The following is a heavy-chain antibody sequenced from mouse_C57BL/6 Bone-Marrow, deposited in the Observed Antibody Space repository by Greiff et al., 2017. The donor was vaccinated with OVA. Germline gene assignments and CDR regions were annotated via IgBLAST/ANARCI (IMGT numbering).Heavy chain of an antibody. Sequence: VKPGDSVKISCKASGYSFTGYFMNWVMQSHGKSLEWIGRINPYNGDTFYNQKFKGKATLTVDKSSSTAHMELRSLTSEDSAVYYCARGNWKYYAMDYWGQGTSVTVSS. J-gene: IGHJ4*01. CDR3: ARGNWKYYAMDY. CDR1: GYSFTGYF. CDR2: INPYNGDT. V-gene: IGHV1-20*01. D-gene: IGHD4-1*01.